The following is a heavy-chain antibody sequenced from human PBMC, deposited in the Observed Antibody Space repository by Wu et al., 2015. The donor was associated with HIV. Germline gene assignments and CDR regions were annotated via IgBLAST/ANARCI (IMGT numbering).Heavy chain of an antibody. CDR3: ASGVRFYDFWSGPRDY. CDR2: INPNSGGT. D-gene: IGHD3-3*01. J-gene: IGHJ4*02. Sequence: LVQSGVEVKKPGASVNVSCKASGYTFTSYGITWVRQAPGQGLEWMGWINPNSGGTNYAQKFQGRVTMTRDTSISTAYMELSRLRSDDTAVYYCASGVRFYDFWSGPRDYWGQGTLVTVSS. V-gene: IGHV1-2*02. CDR1: GYTFTSYG.